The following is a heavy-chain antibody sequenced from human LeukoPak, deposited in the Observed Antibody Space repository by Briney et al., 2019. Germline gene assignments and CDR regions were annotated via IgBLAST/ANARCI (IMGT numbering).Heavy chain of an antibody. J-gene: IGHJ4*02. V-gene: IGHV3-30-3*01. CDR2: ISYDGSNK. D-gene: IGHD3-10*01. CDR1: GFTFSSYA. Sequence: PGRSLRLSCAASGFTFSSYAMHWVRQAPGKGLEWVAVISYDGSNKYYADSVKGRFTISRDNSKNTLYLQMSSLRAEDTAVYYCARDYYGSGSYLDYWGQGTLVTVSS. CDR3: ARDYYGSGSYLDY.